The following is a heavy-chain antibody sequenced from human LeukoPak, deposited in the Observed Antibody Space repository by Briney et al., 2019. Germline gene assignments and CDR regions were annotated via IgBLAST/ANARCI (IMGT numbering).Heavy chain of an antibody. CDR3: ARGGSGSYPPFDY. D-gene: IGHD1-26*01. Sequence: SETLSLTCTVSGRPISTCYWSWLRQPPGKGLEWIGYIYFSGSTDYNPSLKSRVTISVDTSKSPFSLKLSSVTAADTAVYYCARGGSGSYPPFDYWGQGTLVTVSS. J-gene: IGHJ4*02. CDR1: GRPISTCY. CDR2: IYFSGST. V-gene: IGHV4-59*01.